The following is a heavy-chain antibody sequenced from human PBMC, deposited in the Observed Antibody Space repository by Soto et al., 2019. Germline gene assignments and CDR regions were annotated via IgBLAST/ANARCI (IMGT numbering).Heavy chain of an antibody. Sequence: PSETLSLTCTVSGGSISSGGYHWSWIRQHPGKGLEWIGYIYYSGSTYYNPSLKSRVTISVDTSKNQFSLKLSSVTAADTAVYYCARDRIQLWLPRGYYYYYGMDVWGQGTTVTVSS. CDR2: IYYSGST. J-gene: IGHJ6*02. V-gene: IGHV4-31*03. D-gene: IGHD5-18*01. CDR1: GGSISSGGYH. CDR3: ARDRIQLWLPRGYYYYYGMDV.